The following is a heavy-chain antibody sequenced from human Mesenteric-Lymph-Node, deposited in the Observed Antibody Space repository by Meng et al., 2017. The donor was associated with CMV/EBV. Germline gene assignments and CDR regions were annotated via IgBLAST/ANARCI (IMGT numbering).Heavy chain of an antibody. V-gene: IGHV4-34*01. CDR1: GGSFRGYY. CDR3: ARGSSYDILTGYLDY. J-gene: IGHJ4*02. Sequence: HGQVHVGGAGLWQPSEPLSATCAVYGGSFRGYYWNWIRQSPEKGLEWIWEINHSGSTTYNPSFTSRIIISVDTSTNQISLNMSSVTAADTAVYYCARGSSYDILTGYLDYWGQGALVTVSS. CDR2: INHSGST. D-gene: IGHD3-9*01.